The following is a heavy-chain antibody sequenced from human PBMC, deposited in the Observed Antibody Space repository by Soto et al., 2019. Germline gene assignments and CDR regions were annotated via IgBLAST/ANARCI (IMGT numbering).Heavy chain of an antibody. CDR3: ARVWGIAARQGPLTFDY. V-gene: IGHV4-31*02. CDR1: GGSISSLGYC. Sequence: PSQTLPLTWTVSGGSISSLGYCWSWIRQHPGKGLEWIGYIYYSGSTYYNPSLKSRVTISVDTSKNQFSLKLSSVTAADTAVYYCARVWGIAARQGPLTFDYWGQGTLVTVSS. D-gene: IGHD6-6*01. CDR2: IYYSGST. J-gene: IGHJ4*02.